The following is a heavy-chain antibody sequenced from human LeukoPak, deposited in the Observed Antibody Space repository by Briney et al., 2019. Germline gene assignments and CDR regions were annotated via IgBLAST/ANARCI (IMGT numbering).Heavy chain of an antibody. Sequence: SETLSLTCTVSGGSISSYYWSWIRQPPGKGLEWIGYIYYSGSTNYNPSLKSRVTTSVDTSKNQFSLKLSSVTAADTAVYYCARGKGSRYDSSGYYPHYFDYWGQGTLVTVSS. CDR2: IYYSGST. D-gene: IGHD3-22*01. CDR1: GGSISSYY. J-gene: IGHJ4*02. CDR3: ARGKGSRYDSSGYYPHYFDY. V-gene: IGHV4-59*01.